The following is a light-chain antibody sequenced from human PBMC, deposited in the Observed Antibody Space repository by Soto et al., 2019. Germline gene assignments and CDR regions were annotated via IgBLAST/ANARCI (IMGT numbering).Light chain of an antibody. CDR2: GAS. J-gene: IGKJ5*01. V-gene: IGKV3D-20*02. Sequence: EIVLTQFPGTLSLSPGESATLSCRASQSVGSNYLAWYQQRPGQPPNLLIFGASHRAPDIPDRFSGGGSGTDFTLTISSLEPEDFAVYYCQQRSNLPPTFGQGTRLEIK. CDR1: QSVGSNY. CDR3: QQRSNLPPT.